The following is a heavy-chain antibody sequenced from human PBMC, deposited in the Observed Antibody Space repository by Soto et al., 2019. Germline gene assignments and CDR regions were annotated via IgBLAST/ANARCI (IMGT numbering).Heavy chain of an antibody. D-gene: IGHD2-2*01. CDR1: GYSFTSYW. CDR3: ARHGIVVVPAAIGEDYYYGMGV. J-gene: IGHJ6*02. V-gene: IGHV5-10-1*01. Sequence: GEFLKISCKGSGYSFTSYWISWVRQMPGKGLEWMGRIDPSDSYTNYSPSFQGHVTISADKSISTAYLQWSSLKASDAAMYYCARHGIVVVPAAIGEDYYYGMGVWGQGTTVTVSS. CDR2: IDPSDSYT.